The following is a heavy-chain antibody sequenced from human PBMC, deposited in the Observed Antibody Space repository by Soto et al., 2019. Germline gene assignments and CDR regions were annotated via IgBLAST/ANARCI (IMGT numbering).Heavy chain of an antibody. CDR3: ARGGSGYEGSGYYQGHV. Sequence: QVQLVQSGAEVKKPGSSVNVSCKSSGGTFSNYGFSWVRQAPGQGLKCVGVIVPIFGAEHPQKFQGRVTITADESTNTVFMELRGLGSEDTAVYYCARGGSGYEGSGYYQGHVWGQGTTVTVSS. D-gene: IGHD3-22*01. CDR2: IVPIFGA. CDR1: GGTFSNYG. J-gene: IGHJ6*02. V-gene: IGHV1-69*12.